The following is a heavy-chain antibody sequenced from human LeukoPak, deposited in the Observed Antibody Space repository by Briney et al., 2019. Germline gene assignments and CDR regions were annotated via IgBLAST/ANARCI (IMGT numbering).Heavy chain of an antibody. D-gene: IGHD3-10*01. CDR2: IYYSGCT. J-gene: IGHJ4*02. V-gene: IGHV4-30-4*08. CDR1: GGSISSGDYY. Sequence: SQTLSLTCTVSGGSISSGDYYWSWIRQPPGKGLEWIGYIYYSGCTYYNPSLQSRVTISVDTSKNQSSMKLSSVTAADTAVYYCARADYYYGSGSTSDYWGQGTLVTVSS. CDR3: ARADYYYGSGSTSDY.